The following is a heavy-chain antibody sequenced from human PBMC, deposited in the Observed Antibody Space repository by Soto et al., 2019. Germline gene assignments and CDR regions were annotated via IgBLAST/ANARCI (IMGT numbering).Heavy chain of an antibody. CDR2: ISYDGSNK. V-gene: IGHV3-30*18. Sequence: QSGGSLRLSCAASGFTFSSYGMHWVRQAPGKGLEWVAVISYDGSNKYYADSVKGRFTISRDNSKNTLYLQMNSLRAEDTAVYYCAKDLISYEFDYWGQGTLVTVSS. CDR3: AKDLISYEFDY. J-gene: IGHJ4*02. CDR1: GFTFSSYG. D-gene: IGHD5-18*01.